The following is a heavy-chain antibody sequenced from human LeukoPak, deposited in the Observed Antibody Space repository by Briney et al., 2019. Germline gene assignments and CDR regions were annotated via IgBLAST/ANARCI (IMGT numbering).Heavy chain of an antibody. CDR3: ATDWGTRIQRPSDAFDI. D-gene: IGHD5-18*01. CDR1: GYTFTSYY. Sequence: ASVKVSCKASGYTFTSYYMHWVRQAPGQGLEWMGIINPSGGSTSYAQKFQGRVTMTRDTSTSTVYMELSSLRSEDTAVYYCATDWGTRIQRPSDAFDIWGQGTMVTVSS. V-gene: IGHV1-46*01. J-gene: IGHJ3*02. CDR2: INPSGGST.